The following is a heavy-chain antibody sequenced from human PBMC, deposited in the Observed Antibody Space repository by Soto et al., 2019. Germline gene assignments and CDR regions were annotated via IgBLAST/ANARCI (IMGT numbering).Heavy chain of an antibody. CDR3: ARRGDYGDYPSPHDAFDI. J-gene: IGHJ3*02. Sequence: QVQLVQSGAEVKKPGSSVKVSCKASGGTFSSYTISWVRQAPGQGLEWMGRIIPILGIANYAQKFQGRVTITADKSTRTAYMELSSLRSEDTAVYYCARRGDYGDYPSPHDAFDIWGQGTMVTVSS. CDR2: IIPILGIA. CDR1: GGTFSSYT. V-gene: IGHV1-69*02. D-gene: IGHD4-17*01.